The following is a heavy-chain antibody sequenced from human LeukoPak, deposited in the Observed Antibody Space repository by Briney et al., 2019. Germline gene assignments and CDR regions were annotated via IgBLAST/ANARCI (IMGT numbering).Heavy chain of an antibody. CDR2: INANSGGT. CDR1: GYTFTDYY. Sequence: ASVKVSCKASGYTFTDYYLHWVRQAPGQGLEWMAWINANSGGTNYAQKFQGRVTMTRDTSINTASMELTSLSSDDTAVYYCAIRYRGSFDYWGQGTLVTVSS. D-gene: IGHD1-26*01. CDR3: AIRYRGSFDY. J-gene: IGHJ4*02. V-gene: IGHV1-2*02.